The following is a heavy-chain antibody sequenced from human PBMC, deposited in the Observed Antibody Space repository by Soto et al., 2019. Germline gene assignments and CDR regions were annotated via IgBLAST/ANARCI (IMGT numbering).Heavy chain of an antibody. D-gene: IGHD3-16*01. V-gene: IGHV4-34*01. Sequence: SETLSLTCAVYGGSFSGDYWSWIRQPPGKGLEWIGEINHSGSANYNPSLKSRVTISVDTSKNQFSLKLSSVTAADTAVYYCARIVAGTALSFGVYYYYYMDVWGKGTTVT. CDR1: GGSFSGDY. J-gene: IGHJ6*03. CDR3: ARIVAGTALSFGVYYYYYMDV. CDR2: INHSGSA.